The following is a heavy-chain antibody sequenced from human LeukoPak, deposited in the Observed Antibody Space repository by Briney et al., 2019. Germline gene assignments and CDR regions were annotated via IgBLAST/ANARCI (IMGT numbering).Heavy chain of an antibody. CDR3: AREVSADSWYNWFDP. CDR1: GFTFSTSW. Sequence: GGSLRFSCAASGFTFSTSWMTWVRQAPGKGLEWVANIKPDGSEKSYVGSVKGRFTISRDNAKNTLYLQMNSLRAEDTAVYFCAREVSADSWYNWFDPWGQGNLVTVSS. D-gene: IGHD1-14*01. V-gene: IGHV3-7*01. CDR2: IKPDGSEK. J-gene: IGHJ5*02.